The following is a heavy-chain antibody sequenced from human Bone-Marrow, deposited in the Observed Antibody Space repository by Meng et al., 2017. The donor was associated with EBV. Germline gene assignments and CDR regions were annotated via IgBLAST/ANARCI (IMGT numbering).Heavy chain of an antibody. CDR2: LIPMSDAP. D-gene: IGHD3-10*01. V-gene: IGHV1-69*01. Sequence: QVQWVESGAEVKKPGSSVKVSCKTSGGTFRGDAISWVRQAPGQGLEWMGGLIPMSDAPHYAQKFQGRVTITADESTSTHYMDLSGLRSEDTAVYYCASESGRGFTPDYWGQGTLVTVSS. CDR3: ASESGRGFTPDY. J-gene: IGHJ4*02. CDR1: GGTFRGDA.